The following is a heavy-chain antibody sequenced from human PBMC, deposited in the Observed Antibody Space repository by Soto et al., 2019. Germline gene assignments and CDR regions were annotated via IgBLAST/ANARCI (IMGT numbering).Heavy chain of an antibody. V-gene: IGHV5-10-1*01. CDR2: IDPSDSYT. CDR1: GYSFTSYW. D-gene: IGHD3-10*01. Sequence: GESLKISCKGSGYSFTSYWISWVRQMPGKGLEWMGRIDPSDSYTNYSPSFQGHVTISADKSISTAYLQWSSLKASDTAMYYCVRRRGNYYGSGSFYYGMHVWGQGTTVTVSS. J-gene: IGHJ6*02. CDR3: VRRRGNYYGSGSFYYGMHV.